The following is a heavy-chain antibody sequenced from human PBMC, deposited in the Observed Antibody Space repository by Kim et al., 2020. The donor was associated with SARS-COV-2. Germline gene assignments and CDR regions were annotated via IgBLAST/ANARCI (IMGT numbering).Heavy chain of an antibody. CDR3: ARDRRDYGSGRWGYGMDV. J-gene: IGHJ6*02. V-gene: IGHV1-46*01. D-gene: IGHD3-10*01. Sequence: QGRVTMTRDTSTSTVYMELSSLRSEDTAVYYCARDRRDYGSGRWGYGMDVWGQGTTVTVSS.